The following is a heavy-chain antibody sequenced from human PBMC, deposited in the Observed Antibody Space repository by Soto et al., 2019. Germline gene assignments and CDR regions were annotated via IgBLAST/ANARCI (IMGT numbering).Heavy chain of an antibody. CDR1: GGTFSSYA. CDR2: ITPIFGTA. J-gene: IGHJ4*02. Sequence: GASVKVSCKASGGTFSSYAISWVRQAPGQGLEWMGGITPIFGTANYAQKFQGRVTITADESTSTAYMELSSLRSEDTAVYYCARGLLSSSSSSDYWGQGTLVTVSS. D-gene: IGHD6-6*01. CDR3: ARGLLSSSSSSDY. V-gene: IGHV1-69*13.